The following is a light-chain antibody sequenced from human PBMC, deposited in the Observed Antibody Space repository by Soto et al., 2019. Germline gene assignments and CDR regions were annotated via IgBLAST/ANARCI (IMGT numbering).Light chain of an antibody. J-gene: IGKJ1*01. V-gene: IGKV3-20*01. CDR2: NTS. Sequence: EVVLTQSPGTLSLSPGERATLSCRASQSVSNYLAWYQQKPGQAPRLLIYNTSSRATGNPDRFSGRGSGTDFTLTISRLEPEDFAVYYCHQYGYSPQTFGQGTKVEIK. CDR3: HQYGYSPQT. CDR1: QSVSNY.